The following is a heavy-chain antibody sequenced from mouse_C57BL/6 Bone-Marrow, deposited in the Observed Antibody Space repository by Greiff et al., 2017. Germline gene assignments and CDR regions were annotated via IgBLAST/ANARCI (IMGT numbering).Heavy chain of an antibody. V-gene: IGHV5-4*01. J-gene: IGHJ1*03. CDR1: GFTFSSYA. D-gene: IGHD1-1*01. Sequence: EVMLVESGGGLVKPGGSLKLSCAASGFTFSSYAMSWVRQTPDKRLEWVATISDGGSYTYYPDNVKGRFTISRDNAKNNLYLQMSHLKSEDTAMYYCARDRGYGSSYCWYFDVWGTGTTVTGSS. CDR2: ISDGGSYT. CDR3: ARDRGYGSSYCWYFDV.